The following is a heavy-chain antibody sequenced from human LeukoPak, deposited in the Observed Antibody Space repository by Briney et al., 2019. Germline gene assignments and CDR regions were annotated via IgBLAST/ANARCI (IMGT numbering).Heavy chain of an antibody. CDR1: GFSFNTYA. CDR3: ARMYDSSGYYYYYYGMDV. J-gene: IGHJ6*02. Sequence: PGGSLRLSCAASGFSFNTYAMSWVRQAPGKGLEWIGYIYSSGSTYYNPSLKSRVTISVDTSKNQFSLKLSSVTAADTAVYYCARMYDSSGYYYYYYGMDVWGQGTTVTVSS. V-gene: IGHV4-59*01. CDR2: IYSSGST. D-gene: IGHD3-22*01.